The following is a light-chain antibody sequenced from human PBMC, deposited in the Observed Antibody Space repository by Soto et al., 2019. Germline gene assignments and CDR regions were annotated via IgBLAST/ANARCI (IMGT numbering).Light chain of an antibody. CDR2: DAS. CDR1: QSISAW. V-gene: IGKV1-5*01. CDR3: QQYNSYYR. Sequence: DIQMTQSPSTLSATVGDTVIITCRASQSISAWVAWYQQKPGKAPKLLMNDASSLESGVPSRFSGSGSGTEFTLTISSLQPDDLGTYYCQQYNSYYRFGQGTKLEIK. J-gene: IGKJ2*03.